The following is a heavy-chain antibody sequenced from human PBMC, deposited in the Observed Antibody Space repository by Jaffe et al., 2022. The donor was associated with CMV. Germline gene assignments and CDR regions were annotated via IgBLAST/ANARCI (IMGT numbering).Heavy chain of an antibody. CDR1: GYSFTSYW. CDR3: ARHRAGEIAAAGIRGNDWFDP. Sequence: EVQLVQSGAEVKKPGESLRISCKGSGYSFTSYWISWVRQMPGKGLEWMGRIDPSDSYTNYSPSFQGHVTISADKSISTAYLQWSSLKASDTAMYYCARHRAGEIAAAGIRGNDWFDPWGQGTLVTVSS. J-gene: IGHJ5*02. V-gene: IGHV5-10-1*03. CDR2: IDPSDSYT. D-gene: IGHD6-13*01.